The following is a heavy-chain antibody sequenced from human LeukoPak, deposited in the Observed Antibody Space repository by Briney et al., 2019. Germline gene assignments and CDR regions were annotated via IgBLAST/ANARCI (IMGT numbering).Heavy chain of an antibody. V-gene: IGHV1-18*01. D-gene: IGHD3-3*01. CDR2: ISIYNGNT. J-gene: IGHJ5*02. CDR1: GYTFTSYG. Sequence: ASVKVSCKASGYTFTSYGISWVRQAPGQGLEWMGWISIYNGNTDYAQKLRGRVTMTTDTSTSTAYLELRGLRSDDAAVYYCARITYDFWSGYYMPDDPWGQGTLVTVSS. CDR3: ARITYDFWSGYYMPDDP.